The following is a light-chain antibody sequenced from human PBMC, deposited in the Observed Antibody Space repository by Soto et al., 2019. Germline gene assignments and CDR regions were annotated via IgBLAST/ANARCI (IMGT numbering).Light chain of an antibody. Sequence: ELVMTPSPATQSVSPGQRATLSCRASQSISNNLAWYQQQPGQTPRLLIYGASTTATGIPARFSGSGTGTEFTLTISSLQSEDFAVYYCLHYYEWPRWTFGQGTKV. CDR3: LHYYEWPRWT. J-gene: IGKJ1*01. V-gene: IGKV3-15*01. CDR1: QSISNN. CDR2: GAS.